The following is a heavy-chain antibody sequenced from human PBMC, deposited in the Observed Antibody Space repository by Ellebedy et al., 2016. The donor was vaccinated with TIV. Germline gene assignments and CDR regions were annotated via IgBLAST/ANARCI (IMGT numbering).Heavy chain of an antibody. D-gene: IGHD3-16*01. CDR2: ISGGHSII. J-gene: IGHJ4*02. V-gene: IGHV3-11*04. Sequence: GESLKISXAASGFTFSDYYMNWIRQAPGEGLEWISYISGGHSIIYYTDSVKGRFTTSRDNAKKSLYLQMNSLRAEDTAVYYCAREMGRIDYWGRGTLVTVSS. CDR3: AREMGRIDY. CDR1: GFTFSDYY.